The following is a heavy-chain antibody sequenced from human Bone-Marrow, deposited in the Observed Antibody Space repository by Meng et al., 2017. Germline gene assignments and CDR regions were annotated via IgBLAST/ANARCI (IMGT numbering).Heavy chain of an antibody. CDR1: GFAFSSYW. D-gene: IGHD3-10*01. J-gene: IGHJ6*02. Sequence: GGSLRLSCVASGFAFSSYWMHWVRQAPGKGLVWVSRIKNDGSITTYADSVRGRFTISRDNAKNTVYLQMNSLRAEDTAVYYCAKDELVRGVIIWGDYYYYYGMDVWGQGTTVTVSS. V-gene: IGHV3-74*01. CDR2: IKNDGSIT. CDR3: AKDELVRGVIIWGDYYYYYGMDV.